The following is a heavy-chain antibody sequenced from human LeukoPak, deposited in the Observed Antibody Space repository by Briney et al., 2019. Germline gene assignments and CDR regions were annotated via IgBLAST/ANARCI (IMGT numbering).Heavy chain of an antibody. D-gene: IGHD5-24*01. Sequence: SETLSLTCTVSGGSVSSGSYYWSWIRQPPGKGLEWIGYIYYSGSTNYNPSLKSRVTISVNTSKNQFSLKLSSVTAADTAVYYCARDVEMATRYFDYWGQGTLVTVSS. CDR3: ARDVEMATRYFDY. J-gene: IGHJ4*02. CDR2: IYYSGST. CDR1: GGSVSSGSYY. V-gene: IGHV4-61*01.